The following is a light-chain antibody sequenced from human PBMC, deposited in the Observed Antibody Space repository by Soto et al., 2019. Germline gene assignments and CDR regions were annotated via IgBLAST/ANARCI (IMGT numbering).Light chain of an antibody. CDR3: QQYDRYPVT. CDR2: KAS. V-gene: IGKV1-5*03. Sequence: DSQMTQSPSTLAASVGDRVTITCRASQSVSTWLAWYQQKPGKAPKLLIYKASILQSGVSSRFSGSGSGTDFNLTISSLQPDDFATYYCQQYDRYPVTFGGGTKVEVK. J-gene: IGKJ4*01. CDR1: QSVSTW.